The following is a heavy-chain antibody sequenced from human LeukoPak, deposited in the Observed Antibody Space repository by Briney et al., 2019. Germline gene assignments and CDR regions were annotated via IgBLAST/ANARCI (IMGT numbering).Heavy chain of an antibody. CDR3: AAGAGWLIDW. Sequence: GGSLRLSCAASGFTFSNYWMNWVRQAPGKGMEWVAIIDKDGSEILYVDSVKGRFTISRDNAKNSLYLQMNSLRAEDTAVYYCAAGAGWLIDWWGQGTLVTVSS. J-gene: IGHJ4*02. CDR1: GFTFSNYW. CDR2: IDKDGSEI. D-gene: IGHD6-19*01. V-gene: IGHV3-7*01.